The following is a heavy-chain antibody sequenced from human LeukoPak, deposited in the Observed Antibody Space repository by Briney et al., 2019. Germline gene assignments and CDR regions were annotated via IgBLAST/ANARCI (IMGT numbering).Heavy chain of an antibody. CDR2: IHHSGST. Sequence: SETLSLTCAVYGGSFSGYYWSWIRQPPGKGLEWIGEIHHSGSTNDNPSLKSRVAISVDTSKNQFSLKLSSVTAADTAVYYCARGLVVPAAILIGWFDRWGQGTLVTVSS. CDR1: GGSFSGYY. D-gene: IGHD2-2*01. J-gene: IGHJ5*02. CDR3: ARGLVVPAAILIGWFDR. V-gene: IGHV4-34*01.